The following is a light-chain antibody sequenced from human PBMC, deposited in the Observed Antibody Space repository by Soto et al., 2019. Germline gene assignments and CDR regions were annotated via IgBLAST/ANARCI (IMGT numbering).Light chain of an antibody. CDR1: SSNIGAGYD. V-gene: IGLV1-40*01. CDR3: QSYDFGLSAHNYV. CDR2: ANN. J-gene: IGLJ1*01. Sequence: QSVLTQPPSVSGAPGQRVTISCTGSSSNIGAGYDVHWYQQVPGTAPRLLIYANNNRPSGVPDRFSGSKSGTSASLAITGLQADDEAEYYCQSYDFGLSAHNYVFGTGTKLTVL.